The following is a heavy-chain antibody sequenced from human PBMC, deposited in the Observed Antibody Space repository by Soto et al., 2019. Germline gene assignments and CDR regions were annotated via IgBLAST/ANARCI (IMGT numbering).Heavy chain of an antibody. CDR3: ARGGGFCGADCYKGGIDY. D-gene: IGHD2-21*02. CDR1: GFIFSPYT. CDR2: ISYDGNDK. V-gene: IGHV3-30-3*01. J-gene: IGHJ4*02. Sequence: GGSLRLSCAASGFIFSPYTMHGVRQTPGKGLEWVAVISYDGNDKYYADSVKGRFTISRDNSKNTLYLQMNSLRAEDTALYYCARGGGFCGADCYKGGIDYWGQGTLVTVSS.